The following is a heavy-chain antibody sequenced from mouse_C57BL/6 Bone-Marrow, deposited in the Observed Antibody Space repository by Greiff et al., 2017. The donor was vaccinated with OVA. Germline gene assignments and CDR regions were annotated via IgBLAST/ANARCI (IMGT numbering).Heavy chain of an antibody. D-gene: IGHD1-1*01. CDR3: VPYYYGSPWFAY. V-gene: IGHV1-64*01. J-gene: IGHJ3*01. Sequence: QVQLQQPGAELVKPGASVKLSCKASGYTFTSYWMHWVKQRPGHGLEWIGMIHPNSGSTNYNEKFKSKATLTVDKSSSTAYMQLSSLTSEDSAVYYCVPYYYGSPWFAYWGQGTLVTVSA. CDR1: GYTFTSYW. CDR2: IHPNSGST.